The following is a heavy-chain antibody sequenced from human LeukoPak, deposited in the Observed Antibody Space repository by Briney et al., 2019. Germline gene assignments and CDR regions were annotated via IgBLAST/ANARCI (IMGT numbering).Heavy chain of an antibody. CDR2: INWNGGST. V-gene: IGHV3-20*04. Sequence: GGSLRLSCAASGFTFDDYGMSWVRQAPGKGLEWVSGINWNGGSTGYADSVKGRFTISRDNAKNSLYLQMNSLRAEDTALYYCARTRDIGGYGSSWYCDYWGQGTLVTVSS. CDR3: ARTRDIGGYGSSWYCDY. D-gene: IGHD6-13*01. CDR1: GFTFDDYG. J-gene: IGHJ4*02.